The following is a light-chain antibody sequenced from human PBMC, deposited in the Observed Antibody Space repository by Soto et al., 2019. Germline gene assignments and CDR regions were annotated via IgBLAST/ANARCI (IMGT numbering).Light chain of an antibody. V-gene: IGKV3-15*01. CDR3: QQATKWPRT. CDR1: QSVSNN. Sequence: EIMMTQSPAALLVSGGEGATLSCRASQSVSNNYLAWYQQKPGQAPRLLIYDASTRATGIPARFSVSGSGTEFTLTIRSLQSGDFAVYYCQQATKWPRTFAQGTKVEIK. CDR2: DAS. J-gene: IGKJ1*01.